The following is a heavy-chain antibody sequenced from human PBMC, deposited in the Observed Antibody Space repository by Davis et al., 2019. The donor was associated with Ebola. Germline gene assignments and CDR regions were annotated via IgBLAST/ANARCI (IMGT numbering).Heavy chain of an antibody. Sequence: GGSLRLSCAASGFTFSSYAMSWVRQAPGKGLEWVSAISGSGGSTYYADSVKGRFTISRDNSKNTLYLQRNSLRAEDTAVYYCARATWKWVVDAFDVWGQGSQVTVSS. D-gene: IGHD1-1*01. CDR3: ARATWKWVVDAFDV. J-gene: IGHJ3*01. V-gene: IGHV3-23*01. CDR2: ISGSGGST. CDR1: GFTFSSYA.